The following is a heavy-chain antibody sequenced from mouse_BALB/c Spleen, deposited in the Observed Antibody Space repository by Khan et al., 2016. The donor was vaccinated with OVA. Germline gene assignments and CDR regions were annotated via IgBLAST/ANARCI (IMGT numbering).Heavy chain of an antibody. V-gene: IGHV5-6-5*01. J-gene: IGHJ2*01. CDR1: GFTFSSYV. CDR3: AREAYRYDEYYFDY. CDR2: ITSGGTT. D-gene: IGHD2-14*01. Sequence: EVELVESGGDLVKPGGSLKLSCAISGFTFSSYVMSWVRQTPEKRLEWVASITSGGTTSYPDSVQGRFTISRDNDRNILYLQMSRLRSEDTAMYYCAREAYRYDEYYFDYWGQGTTLTVSS.